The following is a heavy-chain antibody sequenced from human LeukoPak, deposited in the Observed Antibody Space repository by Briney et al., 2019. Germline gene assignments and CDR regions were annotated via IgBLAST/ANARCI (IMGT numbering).Heavy chain of an antibody. D-gene: IGHD5-18*01. CDR3: ARGRGYSYGYGDY. Sequence: GASVKVSCKASGYTFTGYYMHWVRQAPGQGLEWMGWISAYNGNTSYAQELQGRVSMTTDTSTSTAYMELRSLRSDDTAVYYCARGRGYSYGYGDYWGQGTLVTVSS. CDR2: ISAYNGNT. V-gene: IGHV1-18*04. CDR1: GYTFTGYY. J-gene: IGHJ4*02.